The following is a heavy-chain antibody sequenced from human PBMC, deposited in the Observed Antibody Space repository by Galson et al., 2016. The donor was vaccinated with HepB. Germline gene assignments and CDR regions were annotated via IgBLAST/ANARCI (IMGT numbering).Heavy chain of an antibody. Sequence: TLSLTCTVSGGSISSGDCFWSWLRQHPGKGLEWIGYIYYSGRAYYNPSLKTRVSLSVDTSKNQFSLMINSVTAADTAVYYCARDISAVNRVGYYGMDVWGQGTTVIVSS. CDR2: IYYSGRA. D-gene: IGHD2/OR15-2a*01. CDR3: ARDISAVNRVGYYGMDV. V-gene: IGHV4-31*03. J-gene: IGHJ6*02. CDR1: GGSISSGDCF.